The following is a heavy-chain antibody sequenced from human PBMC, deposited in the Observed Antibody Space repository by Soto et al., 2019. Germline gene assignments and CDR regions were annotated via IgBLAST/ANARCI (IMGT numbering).Heavy chain of an antibody. CDR1: GGSISSGGYY. CDR2: IYYSGST. D-gene: IGHD3-10*01. J-gene: IGHJ6*02. CDR3: ARGNLQITMVRGVINYYYYYGMDV. V-gene: IGHV4-31*03. Sequence: QVQLQESGPGLVKPSQTQSLTCTVSGGSISSGGYYWSWIRQHPGKGLEWIGYIYYSGSTYYNPSLKSRVTISVDTSKNQFSLKLSSVTAADTAVYYCARGNLQITMVRGVINYYYYYGMDVWGQGTTVTVSS.